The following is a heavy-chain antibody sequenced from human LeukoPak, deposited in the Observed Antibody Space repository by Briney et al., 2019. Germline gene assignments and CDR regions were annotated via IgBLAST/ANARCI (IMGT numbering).Heavy chain of an antibody. CDR1: GGSISSHY. CDR3: ARRGHYFDY. Sequence: SETLSLTCTVSGGSISSHYWSWIRQPPGKGLEWIGYIYYSGSTNYNPSLKSRVTISVDTSKNQFSLKLSSVTAADTAVYYCARRGHYFDYWGQGTLVTVSS. CDR2: IYYSGST. V-gene: IGHV4-59*11. J-gene: IGHJ4*02. D-gene: IGHD3-10*01.